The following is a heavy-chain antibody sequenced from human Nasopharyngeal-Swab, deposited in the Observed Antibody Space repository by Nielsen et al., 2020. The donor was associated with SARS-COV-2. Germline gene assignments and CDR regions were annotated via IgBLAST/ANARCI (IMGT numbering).Heavy chain of an antibody. CDR2: IYYSGST. CDR3: ARHPANYYDSSGYYLG. Sequence: GSLRLSCTVSGGSISSSSSYWGWLRQTPGKGLEWIGSIYYSGSTYYNPSLKSRVTISVDTSKNQFSLKLSSVTAADTAVYYCARHPANYYDSSGYYLGRGQGTLVTVSS. V-gene: IGHV4-39*01. CDR1: GGSISSSSSY. D-gene: IGHD3-22*01. J-gene: IGHJ4*02.